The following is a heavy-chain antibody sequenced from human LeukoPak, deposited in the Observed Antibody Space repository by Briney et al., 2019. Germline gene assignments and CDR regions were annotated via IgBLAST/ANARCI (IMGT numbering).Heavy chain of an antibody. Sequence: IPGGSLRLSCAASGFTFSSYSMSWVRQAPGKGLEWVSSITSSSSYIYYADSVKGRFTISRDNAKNSLYLQMNSLRAEDTALYYCARYRFVVGATDSFDIWGQGTMVTVSS. CDR1: GFTFSSYS. CDR3: ARYRFVVGATDSFDI. J-gene: IGHJ3*02. V-gene: IGHV3-21*01. CDR2: ITSSSSYI. D-gene: IGHD1-26*01.